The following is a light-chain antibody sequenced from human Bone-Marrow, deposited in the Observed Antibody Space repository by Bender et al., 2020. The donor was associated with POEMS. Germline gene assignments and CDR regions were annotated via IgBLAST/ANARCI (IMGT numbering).Light chain of an antibody. CDR2: SNY. Sequence: QSVLTQPPSASGTPGQSVIISCSGTDSNFGGNNVNWYQHLPGTAPRLVVYSNYQRPSGVPDRFSGSKSGNTASLTISGLRAEDEANYFCASYAGNSNFVFGGGTRLTVL. CDR1: DSNFGGNN. CDR3: ASYAGNSNFV. J-gene: IGLJ3*02. V-gene: IGLV1-44*01.